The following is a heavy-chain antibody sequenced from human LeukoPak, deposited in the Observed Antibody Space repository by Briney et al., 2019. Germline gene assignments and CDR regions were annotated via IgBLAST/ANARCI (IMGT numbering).Heavy chain of an antibody. Sequence: SETLSLTCTVSGGSISSYYWSWIRQPPGKGLEWIGHIYYSGSTNYNPSLKSRVTISVDTSKNQFSLNLSSVTAADTAVYYCARDREGITFGGVIVNNWFDPWGQGTLVTVSS. D-gene: IGHD3-16*02. CDR1: GGSISSYY. V-gene: IGHV4-59*01. CDR3: ARDREGITFGGVIVNNWFDP. CDR2: IYYSGST. J-gene: IGHJ5*02.